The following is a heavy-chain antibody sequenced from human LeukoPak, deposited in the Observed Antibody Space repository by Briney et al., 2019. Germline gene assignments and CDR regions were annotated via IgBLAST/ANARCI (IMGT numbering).Heavy chain of an antibody. J-gene: IGHJ5*02. CDR1: GFTFSSYG. Sequence: GGSLRLSCAASGFTFSSYGMHWVRQAPGKGLEWVAVISYDGSNKYYADSVEGRFTISRDNSKNTLYLQMNSLRAEDTAVYYCARPSESWGQGTLVTVSS. CDR2: ISYDGSNK. V-gene: IGHV3-30*03. CDR3: ARPSES.